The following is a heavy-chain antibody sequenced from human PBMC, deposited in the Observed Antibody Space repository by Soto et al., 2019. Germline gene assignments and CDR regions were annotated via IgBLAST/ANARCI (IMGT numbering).Heavy chain of an antibody. V-gene: IGHV1-18*01. CDR3: AREITGTGRPWFDP. CDR2: ISAYNGNT. D-gene: IGHD1-20*01. J-gene: IGHJ5*02. Sequence: QVQLVQSGAEVKKPGASVKVSCKASGYTFTSYGISWVRQAPGQGLEWMGWISAYNGNTNYAQKLQGRVTMTTHTCXSTAYTELRSLRSDDTAVYYCAREITGTGRPWFDPWGQGTLVTVSS. CDR1: GYTFTSYG.